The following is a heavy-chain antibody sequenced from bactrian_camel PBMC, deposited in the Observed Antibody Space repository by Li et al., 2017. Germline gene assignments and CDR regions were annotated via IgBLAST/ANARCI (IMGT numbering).Heavy chain of an antibody. CDR1: RYTYKRNC. J-gene: IGHJ4*01. V-gene: IGHV3S53*01. Sequence: HVQLVESGGGSVQAGGSLTLSCAAGRYTYKRNCMGWYRQAPGKEREGVAGIHPSGRTSYAASVQGRFTISKDNGGKTLLLQMNNLQPEDTAMYYCATDFNDGRLDYDGACVNVGVLGQGTQVTVS. CDR2: IHPSGRT. D-gene: IGHD4*01.